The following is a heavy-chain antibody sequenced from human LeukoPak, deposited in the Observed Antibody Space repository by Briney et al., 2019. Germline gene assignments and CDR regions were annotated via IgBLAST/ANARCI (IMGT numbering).Heavy chain of an antibody. V-gene: IGHV1-69*13. CDR2: IIPIFGTA. J-gene: IGHJ4*02. CDR3: ARASITMVRGVTPFDY. D-gene: IGHD3-10*01. CDR1: GGTFSSYA. Sequence: ASVKVSCKASGGTFSSYAISWVRQAPGQGLEWMGGIIPIFGTANYAQEFQGRVTITADESTSTAYMELSSLRSEDTAVYYCARASITMVRGVTPFDYWGQGTLVTVSS.